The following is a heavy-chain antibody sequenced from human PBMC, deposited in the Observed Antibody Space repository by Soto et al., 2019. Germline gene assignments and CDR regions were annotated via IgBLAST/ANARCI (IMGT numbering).Heavy chain of an antibody. CDR1: GFTFSSYA. J-gene: IGHJ4*02. Sequence: DVQLLESGGGLVQPEGSLRLSCAASGFTFSSYAMGWVRQGPGKGLEWVAVVSIGGSTHYAGSVRGRFTISRDNSKNTLSLQMNSLTAEDTVVYFCAKRRGAGGHFDYWGQGALVTVSS. D-gene: IGHD2-15*01. CDR2: VSIGGST. V-gene: IGHV3-23*01. CDR3: AKRRGAGGHFDY.